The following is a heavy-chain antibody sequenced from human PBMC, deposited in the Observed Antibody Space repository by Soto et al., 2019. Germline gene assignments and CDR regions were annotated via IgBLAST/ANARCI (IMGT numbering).Heavy chain of an antibody. V-gene: IGHV3-74*01. CDR3: VRTSLVVAAATREDY. CDR2: INSDGSST. CDR1: GFTFSSYW. Sequence: EVPLVESGGGLVQPGGSLRLSCAASGFTFSSYWMHWVRQAPGKGLVWVSRINSDGSSTSYADSVKGRFTISRDNAKNTLYLQMNSLRAEATAVYYCVRTSLVVAAATREDYWCQGTLVTVSS. J-gene: IGHJ4*02. D-gene: IGHD2-15*01.